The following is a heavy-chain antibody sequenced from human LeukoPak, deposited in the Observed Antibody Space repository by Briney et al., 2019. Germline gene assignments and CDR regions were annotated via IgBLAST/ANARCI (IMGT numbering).Heavy chain of an antibody. J-gene: IGHJ4*02. Sequence: PGGSLRLSCSASGFTFSSYAMHWVRQAPGKGLEYVSAISSKGGSTYYADSVKGRFTISRDNAKNSLYLQMNGLRAEDTAVYYWAREIITVRFFDYWGQGTLVTVSS. CDR2: ISSKGGST. CDR3: AREIITVRFFDY. V-gene: IGHV3-64*04. D-gene: IGHD1-14*01. CDR1: GFTFSSYA.